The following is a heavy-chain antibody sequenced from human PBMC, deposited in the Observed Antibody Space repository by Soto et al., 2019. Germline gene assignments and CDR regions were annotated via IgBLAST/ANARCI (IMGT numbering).Heavy chain of an antibody. D-gene: IGHD3-9*01. Sequence: QVQLVQSGAEVKKPGSSVKVSCKASGGTFSSYAISWVRQAPGQGLEWMGGIIPIFGTANYAQKFQGRVTITEDESTSTAYMELSSLRSEDTAVYYCAAANYDILTGYYTYYFDYWGQGTLVTVSS. CDR1: GGTFSSYA. CDR2: IIPIFGTA. V-gene: IGHV1-69*01. J-gene: IGHJ4*02. CDR3: AAANYDILTGYYTYYFDY.